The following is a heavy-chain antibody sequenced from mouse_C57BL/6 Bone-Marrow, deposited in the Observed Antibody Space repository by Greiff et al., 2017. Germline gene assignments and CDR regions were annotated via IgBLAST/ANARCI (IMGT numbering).Heavy chain of an antibody. Sequence: VQLQQSGAELVRPGASVKLSCTASGFNIKDDYMHWVKQRPEQGLEWIGWIDPENGDTEYASKFQGKATITADTSSNTAYLQLSSLTSEDTAVYYCTGGNYPYAMDYWGQGTSVTVSS. J-gene: IGHJ4*01. CDR3: TGGNYPYAMDY. D-gene: IGHD2-1*01. CDR1: GFNIKDDY. CDR2: IDPENGDT. V-gene: IGHV14-4*01.